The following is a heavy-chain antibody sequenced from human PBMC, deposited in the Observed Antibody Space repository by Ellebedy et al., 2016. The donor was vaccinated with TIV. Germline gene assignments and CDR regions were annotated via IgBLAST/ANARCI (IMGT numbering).Heavy chain of an antibody. J-gene: IGHJ4*02. D-gene: IGHD2-15*01. V-gene: IGHV3-9*01. CDR3: ARSPYCRGGSCYNIDY. CDR2: ISWNADKI. CDR1: GFTFDDYA. Sequence: GGSLRLSXAASGFTFDDYAMHWVRQAPGKGLEWVSGISWNADKIGYADSVKGRFTISRDNAKNFLYLQINSLRVEDTALYYCARSPYCRGGSCYNIDYWGQGTLVTVS.